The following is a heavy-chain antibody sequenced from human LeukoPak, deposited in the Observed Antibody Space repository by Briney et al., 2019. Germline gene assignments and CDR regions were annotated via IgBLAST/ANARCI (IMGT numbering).Heavy chain of an antibody. D-gene: IGHD1-26*01. CDR2: ITASGTAM. Sequence: PGGPLSLSCAASGFPFSSYSRNWVGQAPGKGREWVSHITASGTAMFYADSVKGRFTISRDNAKNSLYLQMNSLRDEDTAVYYCASSGSYRFDYWGQGTLVTVSS. V-gene: IGHV3-48*02. CDR3: ASSGSYRFDY. J-gene: IGHJ4*02. CDR1: GFPFSSYS.